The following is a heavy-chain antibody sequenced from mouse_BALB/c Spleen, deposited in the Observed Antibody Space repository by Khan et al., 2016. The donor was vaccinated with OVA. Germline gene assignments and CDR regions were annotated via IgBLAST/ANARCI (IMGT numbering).Heavy chain of an antibody. D-gene: IGHD1-1*01. J-gene: IGHJ2*01. CDR2: ISYSGST. CDR3: ARHNYYGYYFDY. Sequence: EVKLLESGPGLVKPSQSLSLTCTVTGYSITSNYAWNWIRQFPGNKLEWMGYISYSGSTSYNPSLKGRISITRDTSKNQFFLQLNSLTTEDTVTYYCARHNYYGYYFDYWGQGTTLTVSS. CDR1: GYSITSNYA. V-gene: IGHV3-2*02.